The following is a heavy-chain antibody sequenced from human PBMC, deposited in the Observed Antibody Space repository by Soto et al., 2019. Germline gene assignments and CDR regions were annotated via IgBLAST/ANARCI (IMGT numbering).Heavy chain of an antibody. CDR2: IITIFGTA. CDR1: GGTFSSYS. D-gene: IGHD1-26*01. V-gene: IGHV1-69*01. CDR3: ARDGGRHSGGIDY. Sequence: QVQLVQSGAEVKKPGSSVKVSCKASGGTFSSYSINWVRQAPGQGLEWMGEIITIFGTANFAQKFQGRVTNTADETTSTADMELSSLRSEDTAVYYCARDGGRHSGGIDYWGQGTLVTVSS. J-gene: IGHJ4*02.